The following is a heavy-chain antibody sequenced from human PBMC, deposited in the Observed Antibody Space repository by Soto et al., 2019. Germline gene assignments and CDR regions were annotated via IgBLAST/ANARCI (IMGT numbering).Heavy chain of an antibody. CDR2: IYYSGST. Sequence: SETLSLTCTVSGGSISSSSYYWGWIRQPPGKGLEWIGSIYYSGSTYYNPSLKSRVTISVDTSKNQFSLKLSSVTAADTAVYYCARHGGGALLEWTQYYYYGMDVWGQGTTVTVSS. CDR3: ARHGGGALLEWTQYYYYGMDV. J-gene: IGHJ6*02. D-gene: IGHD3-3*01. CDR1: GGSISSSSYY. V-gene: IGHV4-39*01.